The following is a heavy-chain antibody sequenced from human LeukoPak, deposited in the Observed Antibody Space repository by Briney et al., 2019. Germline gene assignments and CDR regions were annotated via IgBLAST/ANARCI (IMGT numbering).Heavy chain of an antibody. CDR3: AKDSHWILFDD. CDR2: ISGSGGHT. Sequence: GGSLRLTCAASGFIFSSYAMSWVRQAPGKGLEWVSGISGSGGHTYYADSVKGRFSVSRDNSKNTLYLQMNSLRGEDTALYYCAKDSHWILFDDWGQGTLVTVSS. CDR1: GFIFSSYA. J-gene: IGHJ4*02. V-gene: IGHV3-23*01. D-gene: IGHD2-2*03.